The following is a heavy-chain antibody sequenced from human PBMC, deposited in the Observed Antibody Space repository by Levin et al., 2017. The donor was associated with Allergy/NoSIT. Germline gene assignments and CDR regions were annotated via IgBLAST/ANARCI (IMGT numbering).Heavy chain of an antibody. CDR1: GFQFILYG. CDR3: AKRGYCSGNTCQSHDAIDV. CDR2: IVFDGNDQ. J-gene: IGHJ3*01. D-gene: IGHD2-15*01. V-gene: IGHV3-30*18. Sequence: PGESLKISCAASGFQFILYGMHWVRQAPGKGLEWVALIVFDGNDQYYADSVKGRFTISRDNSKNTLYLQMSSLRENDTAIYYCAKRGYCSGNTCQSHDAIDVWGQGTLVIVSS.